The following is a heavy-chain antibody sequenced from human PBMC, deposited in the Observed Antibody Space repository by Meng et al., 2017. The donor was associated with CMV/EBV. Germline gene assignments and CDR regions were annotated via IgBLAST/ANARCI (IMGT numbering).Heavy chain of an antibody. V-gene: IGHV4-4*07. CDR1: GGSISSYY. J-gene: IGHJ4*02. Sequence: VHLQESGPGLVKPAETLSLPCTVSGGSISSYYWSWIRQPAWKGLEWIGRIYTSGSTNYNPSLKSRVTMSVDTSKNQFSLKLSSVTAADTAVYYCARGPEVDYGDYVGLDYWGQGTLVTVSS. D-gene: IGHD4-17*01. CDR3: ARGPEVDYGDYVGLDY. CDR2: IYTSGST.